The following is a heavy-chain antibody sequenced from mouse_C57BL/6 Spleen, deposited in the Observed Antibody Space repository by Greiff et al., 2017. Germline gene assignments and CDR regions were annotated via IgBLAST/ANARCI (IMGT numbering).Heavy chain of an antibody. CDR1: GFTFSDYG. CDR2: ISNLAYSI. Sequence: EVQRVESGGGLVQPGGSLKLSCAASGFTFSDYGMAWVRQAPRKGPEWVAFISNLAYSIYYADTVTGRFTISRENAKNTLYLEMSSLRSEDTAMYYCARLVADYYAMDYWGQGTSVTVSS. J-gene: IGHJ4*01. D-gene: IGHD1-1*01. V-gene: IGHV5-15*01. CDR3: ARLVADYYAMDY.